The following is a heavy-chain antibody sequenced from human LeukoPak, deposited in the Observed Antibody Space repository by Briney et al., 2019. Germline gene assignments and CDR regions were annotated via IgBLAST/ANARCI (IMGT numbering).Heavy chain of an antibody. Sequence: TPSETLSLTCAVYGGSFSGYYWSWIRQPPGKGLEWIGEINHSGSTNYNPSLKSRVTISVDTSKNQFSLKLSSVTAADTAVYYCASQARGGYDFWSGYYGWGQGTLVTVSS. D-gene: IGHD3-3*01. CDR1: GGSFSGYY. CDR2: INHSGST. V-gene: IGHV4-34*01. CDR3: ASQARGGYDFWSGYYG. J-gene: IGHJ4*02.